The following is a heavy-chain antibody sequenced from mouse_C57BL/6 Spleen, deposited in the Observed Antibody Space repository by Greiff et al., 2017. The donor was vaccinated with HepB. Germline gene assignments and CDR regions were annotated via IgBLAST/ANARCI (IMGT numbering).Heavy chain of an antibody. V-gene: IGHV1-15*01. CDR3: TTITTVVAPFAMDY. CDR2: IDPETGGT. CDR1: GYTFTDYE. D-gene: IGHD1-1*01. Sequence: VHLVESGAELVRPGASVTLSCKASGYTFTDYEMHWVKQTPVHGLEWIGAIDPETGGTAYNQKFKGKAILTADKSSSTAYMELRSLTSEDSAVYYYTTITTVVAPFAMDYWGQGTSVTVSS. J-gene: IGHJ4*01.